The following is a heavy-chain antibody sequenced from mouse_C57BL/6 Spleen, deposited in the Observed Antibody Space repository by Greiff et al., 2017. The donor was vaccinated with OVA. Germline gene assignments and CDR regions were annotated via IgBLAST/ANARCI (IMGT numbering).Heavy chain of an antibody. CDR2: IDPETGGT. CDR3: TRSLHYYGSSYWYFDV. V-gene: IGHV1-15*01. CDR1: GYTFTDYE. D-gene: IGHD1-1*01. J-gene: IGHJ1*03. Sequence: QVQLQQSGAELVRPGASVTLSCKASGYTFTDYEMHWVKQTPVHGLEWIGAIDPETGGTASNQKFKGKAILTADKSSSTAYMELRSLTSEDSAVYYGTRSLHYYGSSYWYFDVWGTGTTVTVSS.